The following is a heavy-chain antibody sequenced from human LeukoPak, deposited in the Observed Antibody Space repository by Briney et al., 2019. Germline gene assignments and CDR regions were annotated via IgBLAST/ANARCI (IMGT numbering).Heavy chain of an antibody. V-gene: IGHV1-69*01. CDR1: GGTFSSYA. CDR2: IIPIFGTA. J-gene: IGHJ4*02. D-gene: IGHD3-3*01. CDR3: ARSSGFMYYDFWGFDY. Sequence: GASVKVTCKASGGTFSSYAISWVRQAPGQGLEWMGGIIPIFGTANYAQKFQGRVTITADESTSTAYMELSSLRSEDAAVYYCARSSGFMYYDFWGFDYWGQGTLVTVSS.